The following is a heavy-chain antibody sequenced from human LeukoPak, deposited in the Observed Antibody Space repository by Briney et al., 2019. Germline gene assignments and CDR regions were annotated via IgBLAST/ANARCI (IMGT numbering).Heavy chain of an antibody. J-gene: IGHJ4*02. Sequence: TGGSLGPSWEAFGSTFGTNWLDWVGKVQGKGWGGVATIKPDERQKDYVESVKGRFTISRDNAKNLLYLQMNSLRVEDTAVYYCAKPREPLGRPYYFDYWGQGTLVTVSS. CDR3: AKPREPLGRPYYFDY. CDR2: IKPDERQK. D-gene: IGHD1-26*01. V-gene: IGHV3-7*01. CDR1: GSTFGTNW.